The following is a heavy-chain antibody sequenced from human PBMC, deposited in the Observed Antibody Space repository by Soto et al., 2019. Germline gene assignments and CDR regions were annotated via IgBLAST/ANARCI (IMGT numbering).Heavy chain of an antibody. D-gene: IGHD3-3*01. CDR3: ARGGQDFWSGPFDY. CDR2: IDNSGST. V-gene: IGHV4-4*07. J-gene: IGHJ4*02. CDR1: GCSISNYF. Sequence: SETLSLTCPVSGCSISNYFCNWIRQPAGKGLEWIGRIDNSGSTNYNPSLKSRITMSADTSRNQFSLKLNSVTAADTAVYYCARGGQDFWSGPFDYWGQGALVTVS.